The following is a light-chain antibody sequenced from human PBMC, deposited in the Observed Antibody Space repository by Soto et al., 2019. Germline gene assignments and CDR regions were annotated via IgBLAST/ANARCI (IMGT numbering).Light chain of an antibody. Sequence: QSALTQPASVSGSPGQSITISCTGTSSDVGGYNYVSWYQQHPGKAPKLMIYEVSNRPSGVSNRFSGSKSGNTASLTISGLQAEDEADYYRSSYTSSSTVFVGGTKVTVL. CDR1: SSDVGGYNY. CDR3: SSYTSSSTV. CDR2: EVS. V-gene: IGLV2-14*01. J-gene: IGLJ3*02.